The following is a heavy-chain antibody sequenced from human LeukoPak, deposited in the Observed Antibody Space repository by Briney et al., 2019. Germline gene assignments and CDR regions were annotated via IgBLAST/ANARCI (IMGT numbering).Heavy chain of an antibody. V-gene: IGHV4-39*07. Sequence: SETLSLTCTVSGGSISSSSYYWGWIRQPPGKGLEWIGSIYYSGSTYYNPSLKSRVTISVDTSKNQFSLKLSSVTAADTAVYYCVRVLAIAVAGRGWFDPWGQGTLVTVSS. CDR1: GGSISSSSYY. CDR3: VRVLAIAVAGRGWFDP. J-gene: IGHJ5*02. D-gene: IGHD6-19*01. CDR2: IYYSGST.